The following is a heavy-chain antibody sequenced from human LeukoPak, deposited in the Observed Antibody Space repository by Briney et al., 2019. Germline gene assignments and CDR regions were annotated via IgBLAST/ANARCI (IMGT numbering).Heavy chain of an antibody. CDR2: IWYDGSNK. J-gene: IGHJ4*02. CDR3: AKDNSGSFDY. Sequence: PGGSLRLSCAASGFTFSSYGMHWVRQAPGKGREWVAVIWYDGSNKYYADSVKGRFTISRDNSKNTLYLQMNSLRAEDTAVYYCAKDNSGSFDYWGQGTLVTVSS. CDR1: GFTFSSYG. D-gene: IGHD1-26*01. V-gene: IGHV3-33*06.